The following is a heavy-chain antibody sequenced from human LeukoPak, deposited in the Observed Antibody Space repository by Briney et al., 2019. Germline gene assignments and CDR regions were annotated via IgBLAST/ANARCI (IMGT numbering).Heavy chain of an antibody. V-gene: IGHV4-4*07. Sequence: SETLSLTCTVSGGSISSYYWSWIRQPAGKGLEWIGRIYTSGSTNYNPSLKSRVTISVDTSKNQFSLKLSSVTAADTAVYYCARGDEYYDFWRGLPFDIWGQGTMVTVSS. CDR3: ARGDEYYDFWRGLPFDI. J-gene: IGHJ3*02. CDR2: IYTSGST. D-gene: IGHD3-3*01. CDR1: GGSISSYY.